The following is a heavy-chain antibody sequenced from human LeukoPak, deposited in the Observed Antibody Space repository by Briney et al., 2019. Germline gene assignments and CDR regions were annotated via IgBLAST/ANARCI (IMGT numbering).Heavy chain of an antibody. V-gene: IGHV4-34*01. Sequence: PSETLSLTCAVYGGSFSGYYWSWIRQPPGKGLEWIGEINHSGSTNYNPSLKSRVTISVDTSKKQFSLKLSSVTAADTAVYYCARSGYSDFWSVSYWGQGTLVTVSS. CDR3: ARSGYSDFWSVSY. CDR1: GGSFSGYY. J-gene: IGHJ4*02. CDR2: INHSGST. D-gene: IGHD3-3*01.